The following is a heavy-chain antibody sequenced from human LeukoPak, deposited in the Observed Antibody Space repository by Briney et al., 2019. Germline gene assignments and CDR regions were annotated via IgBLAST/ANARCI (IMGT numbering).Heavy chain of an antibody. CDR1: GFTFSDHW. V-gene: IGHV3-7*01. J-gene: IGHJ4*02. Sequence: PGGSLRLSCAASGFTFSDHWMSWVRQAPGKGLEWVANIRQDGSSIFYADSVKARFTISRDNAKNSVFLQMDNLTPDDTAVYYCARAVDLADYWGQGTLVTVSS. CDR3: ARAVDLADY. CDR2: IRQDGSSI.